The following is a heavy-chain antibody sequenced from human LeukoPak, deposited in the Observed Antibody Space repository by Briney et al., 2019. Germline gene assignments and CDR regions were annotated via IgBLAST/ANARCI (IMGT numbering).Heavy chain of an antibody. Sequence: PSETLSLTCTVSGGSVSSGSYYWSWIRQPPGTGLEWIGYIYYSGSTNYNPSLKSRVTISVDTSKNQFSLKLSSVTAADTAVYYCASVGGSYSYYYYYGMDVWGQGTTVTVSS. CDR3: ASVGGSYSYYYYYGMDV. J-gene: IGHJ6*02. CDR1: GGSVSSGSYY. V-gene: IGHV4-61*01. CDR2: IYYSGST. D-gene: IGHD1-26*01.